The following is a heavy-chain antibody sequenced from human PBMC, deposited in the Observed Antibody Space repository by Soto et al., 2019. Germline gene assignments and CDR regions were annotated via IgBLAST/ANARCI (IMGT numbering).Heavy chain of an antibody. CDR3: VKLPVTTASYYYFGMDV. D-gene: IGHD4-4*01. Sequence: GGSLRLSCAASGFPFSTYPMNWVRQVPGKGQEWVSGISGSGISTFYADSVKGRFTISRDNSKNTVYLQMNRLRAEDTALYYCVKLPVTTASYYYFGMDVWGQGTTVTVSS. CDR2: ISGSGIST. V-gene: IGHV3-23*01. J-gene: IGHJ6*02. CDR1: GFPFSTYP.